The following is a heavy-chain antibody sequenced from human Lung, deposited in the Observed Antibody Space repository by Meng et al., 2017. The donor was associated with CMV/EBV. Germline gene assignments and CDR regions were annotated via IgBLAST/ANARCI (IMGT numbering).Heavy chain of an antibody. V-gene: IGHV1-2*02. CDR3: AREGRRSGYDNWFDP. CDR2: INPNSGDT. CDR1: TYTFTGYY. J-gene: IGHJ5*02. Sequence: PTYTFTGYYMHWVRHAPGQGLEWMGWINPNSGDTNYAQKFQGRVIMTRDTSISTAYMELSRLTSDDTAVYYCAREGRRSGYDNWFDPWGQGTLVTVSS. D-gene: IGHD3-22*01.